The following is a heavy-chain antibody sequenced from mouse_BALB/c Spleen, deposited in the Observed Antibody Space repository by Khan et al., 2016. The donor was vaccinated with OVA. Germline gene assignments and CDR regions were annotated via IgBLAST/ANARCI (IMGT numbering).Heavy chain of an antibody. CDR2: ISSAATYT. CDR3: ANGNYGWFAY. D-gene: IGHD2-1*01. V-gene: IGHV5-9-1*01. CDR1: GFTFSSFV. Sequence: EVELVESGGGLVKPGGSLKLSCAASGFTFSSFVMSWVRQTPEKRLEWVATISSAATYTYYPASVKGRFTITRDNAKNALYLQMNSLRSEDTAMYYCANGNYGWFAYWGQGTLVTVSA. J-gene: IGHJ3*01.